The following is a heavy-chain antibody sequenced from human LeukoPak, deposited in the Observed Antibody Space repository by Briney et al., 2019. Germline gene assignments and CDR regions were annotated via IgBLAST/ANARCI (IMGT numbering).Heavy chain of an antibody. Sequence: GSLRLSCAASGFTFGSYGMHWVRQAPGKGLEWVAVISYDGSNKYYADSVKGRFTISRDNSKNTLYLQMNSLRAEDTAVYYCAKGYSSSWYYFDYWGQGTLVTVSS. J-gene: IGHJ4*02. D-gene: IGHD6-13*01. CDR2: ISYDGSNK. CDR1: GFTFGSYG. V-gene: IGHV3-30*18. CDR3: AKGYSSSWYYFDY.